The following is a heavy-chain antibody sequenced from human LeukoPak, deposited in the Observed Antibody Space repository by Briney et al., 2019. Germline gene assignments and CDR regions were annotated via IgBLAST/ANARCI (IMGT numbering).Heavy chain of an antibody. CDR3: ARGKTYYDISKDAFDI. J-gene: IGHJ3*02. CDR2: IYYSGST. Sequence: SETLSPTCTVSSGSISSYYWSWIRQPPGKGLEWIGYIYYSGSTNYNPSLKSRVTISVDTSKNQFSLKLSSVTAADTAVYYCARGKTYYDISKDAFDIWGQGTMVTVSS. D-gene: IGHD3-22*01. CDR1: SGSISSYY. V-gene: IGHV4-59*01.